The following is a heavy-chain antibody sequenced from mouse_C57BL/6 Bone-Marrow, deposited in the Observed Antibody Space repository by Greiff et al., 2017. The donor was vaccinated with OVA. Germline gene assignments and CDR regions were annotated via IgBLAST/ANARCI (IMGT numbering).Heavy chain of an antibody. D-gene: IGHD1-1*01. CDR1: GYTFTSYW. J-gene: IGHJ1*03. Sequence: VQLQQSGTVLARPGASVKMSCKTSGYTFTSYWMHWVKQRPGQGLEWIGAIYPANSDTSYNQKFKGKAKLTAVTSASTAYMELSSLTNEDSAVYYCTRDYCGSSYWYFDVWGTGTTVTVSS. CDR3: TRDYCGSSYWYFDV. V-gene: IGHV1-5*01. CDR2: IYPANSDT.